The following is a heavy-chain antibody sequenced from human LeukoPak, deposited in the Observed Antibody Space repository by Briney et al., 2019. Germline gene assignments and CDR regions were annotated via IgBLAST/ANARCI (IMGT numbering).Heavy chain of an antibody. Sequence: ASVKVSCMASGYTFTNYGISWVRQAPGQGLEWMGWISAYNGNTNYAQTVQGRVTMTTDTSTSTAYMELRSLISDDTAVYYCVRDYYYVTSGYYKMDYWGEGTLVTASS. J-gene: IGHJ4*02. D-gene: IGHD3-22*01. CDR1: GYTFTNYG. V-gene: IGHV1-18*01. CDR2: ISAYNGNT. CDR3: VRDYYYVTSGYYKMDY.